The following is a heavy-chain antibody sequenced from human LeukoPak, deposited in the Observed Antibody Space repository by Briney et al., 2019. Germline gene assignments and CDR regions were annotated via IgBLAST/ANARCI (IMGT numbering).Heavy chain of an antibody. V-gene: IGHV1-46*01. CDR3: ARGPSDYTWAWFDY. CDR1: GYTFINYY. Sequence: ASVKVSCKASGYTFINYYIHWVRQAPGQGFEWVGIINPSGGGTSYAQKFQGRVSMTRDTSTDTVYMDLSSLRSEDTAVYYCARGPSDYTWAWFDYWGQGTLVTVSS. D-gene: IGHD4-11*01. J-gene: IGHJ4*02. CDR2: INPSGGGT.